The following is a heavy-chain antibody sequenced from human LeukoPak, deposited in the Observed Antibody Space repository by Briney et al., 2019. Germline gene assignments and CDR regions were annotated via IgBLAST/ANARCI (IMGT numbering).Heavy chain of an antibody. CDR1: RFTFKNYG. CDR2: IWYDGSNK. J-gene: IGHJ2*01. Sequence: GRSLRLSCAASRFTFKNYGMHWVRQAPGKGLEWVAVIWYDGSNKYYADSVKGRFTISRDNSKNTLYLQMNSLRAGDTAVYYCARDRQWRPSNWYFDLWGRGTLVTVSS. V-gene: IGHV3-33*01. D-gene: IGHD6-19*01. CDR3: ARDRQWRPSNWYFDL.